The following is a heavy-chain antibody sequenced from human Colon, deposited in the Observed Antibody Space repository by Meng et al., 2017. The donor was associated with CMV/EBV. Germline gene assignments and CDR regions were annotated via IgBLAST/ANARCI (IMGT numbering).Heavy chain of an antibody. CDR2: VYWDDDK. V-gene: IGHV2-5*02. D-gene: IGHD2-2*01. CDR3: VFRLKYPRSSSYNFDQ. CDR1: SLGTSGVS. Sequence: SLGTSGVSVGWGRQPPGKALMWHALVYWDDDKRYSPAQRSRHNITKDTSKNQVVLTISDLDPVDAATYHCVFRLKYPRSSSYNFDQWGQGTLVTVSS. J-gene: IGHJ4*02.